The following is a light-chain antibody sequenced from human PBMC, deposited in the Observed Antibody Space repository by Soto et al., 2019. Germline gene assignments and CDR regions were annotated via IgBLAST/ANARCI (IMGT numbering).Light chain of an antibody. CDR2: GTS. CDR3: QQYNSWPLT. V-gene: IGKV3-20*01. J-gene: IGKJ4*01. Sequence: EVVLSQSAGTLSLSHGERATLSCRASQSVSSSYLAWYQQKPGQAPRLLMYGTSNRATGIPDRFNGSGYGTDFPLTISSLQSDDFAVYSCQQYNSWPLTFGGGTKVDIK. CDR1: QSVSSSY.